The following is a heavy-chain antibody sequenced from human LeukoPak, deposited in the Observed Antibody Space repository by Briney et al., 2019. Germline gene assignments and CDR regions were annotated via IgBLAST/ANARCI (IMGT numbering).Heavy chain of an antibody. J-gene: IGHJ3*02. CDR1: GYSISSGYY. V-gene: IGHV4-38-2*02. CDR2: IYHSGST. Sequence: SETLSLTCTVSGYSISSGYYWGWIRQPPGKGLEWIGYIYHSGSTYYNPSLKSRVTISVDRSKNQFSLKLSSVTAADTAVYYCARGYSGSDAFDIWGQGTMVTVSS. CDR3: ARGYSGSDAFDI. D-gene: IGHD1-26*01.